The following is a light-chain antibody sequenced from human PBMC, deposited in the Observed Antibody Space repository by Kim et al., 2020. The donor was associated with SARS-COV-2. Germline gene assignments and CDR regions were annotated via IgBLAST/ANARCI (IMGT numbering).Light chain of an antibody. V-gene: IGKV1-5*03. CDR2: KAS. CDR3: QQYDNY. CDR1: QSNSMW. J-gene: IGKJ2*01. Sequence: STLSASVGDRVIITCRASQSNSMWLDWYQQKPGKDPKLLISKASSLQSGVPSRFSGSGSGTQFTLTISSLQPDDFGTYYCQQYDNYFGQGTKLEI.